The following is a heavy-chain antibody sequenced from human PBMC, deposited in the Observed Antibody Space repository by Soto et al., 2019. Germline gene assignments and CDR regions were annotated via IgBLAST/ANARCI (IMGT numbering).Heavy chain of an antibody. CDR3: ARGGDVVVVAAHDDAFDI. CDR2: ISSSGSTI. V-gene: IGHV3-48*03. J-gene: IGHJ3*02. D-gene: IGHD2-15*01. Sequence: GGSLRLSCAASGFTFSSYEMNWVRQAPGKGLEWVSYISSSGSTIYYADSVKGRFTISRDNAKNSLYLQMNSLRAEDTAVYYCARGGDVVVVAAHDDAFDIWGQGTMVTVSS. CDR1: GFTFSSYE.